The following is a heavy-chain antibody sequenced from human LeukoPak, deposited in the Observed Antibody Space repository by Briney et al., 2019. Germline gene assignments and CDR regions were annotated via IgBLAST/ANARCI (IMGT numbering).Heavy chain of an antibody. CDR1: GYTFTAYY. J-gene: IGHJ5*02. CDR3: ARVSSPLQYNWFDP. Sequence: ASVKVSRKASGYTFTAYYIHWVRQAPGQGVEWMGRINPNSGDTNYAQKFQGRVTMTRDTSISTAYMELSRLRSDDTAVYYCARVSSPLQYNWFDPWGQGTLVAVSS. CDR2: INPNSGDT. V-gene: IGHV1-2*06. D-gene: IGHD1-14*01.